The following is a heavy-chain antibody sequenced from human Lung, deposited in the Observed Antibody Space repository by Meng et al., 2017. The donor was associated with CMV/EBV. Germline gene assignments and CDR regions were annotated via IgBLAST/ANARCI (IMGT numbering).Heavy chain of an antibody. J-gene: IGHJ3*02. CDR1: GGSISSSSYY. CDR2: IYYSGST. Sequence: GSXRLXCTVSGGSISSSSYYWGWIRQPPGKGLEWIGSIYYSGSTYYNPSLKSRVTISVDTSKNQFSLKLSSVTAADTAVYYCARQRPVLDAFDIWGQWTMVTVSS. V-gene: IGHV4-39*01. CDR3: ARQRPVLDAFDI. D-gene: IGHD3-3*01.